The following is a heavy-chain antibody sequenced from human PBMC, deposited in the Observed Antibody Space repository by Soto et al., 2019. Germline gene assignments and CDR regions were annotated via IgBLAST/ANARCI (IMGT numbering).Heavy chain of an antibody. CDR1: GVTCSKNA. CDR2: ISGSGGST. V-gene: IGHV3-23*01. Sequence: GGSMRVRYAAAGVTCSKNARSWVRQAPGKGLEWVSAISGSGGSTYYADSGKGRFTISRDTSNNTLYLLMNPLRAEDTAVYLCARHSLYCSSTSCPTDFWVQGTLVTVSS. J-gene: IGHJ4*02. CDR3: ARHSLYCSSTSCPTDF. D-gene: IGHD2-2*01.